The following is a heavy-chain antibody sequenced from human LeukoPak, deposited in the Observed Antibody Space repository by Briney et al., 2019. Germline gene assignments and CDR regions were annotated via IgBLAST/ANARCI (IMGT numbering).Heavy chain of an antibody. Sequence: GGSLRLSCAASGFTFDDYAMHWVRHAPGKGLEWVSGISWNSGSIGYADSVKGRFTISGDNAKNSLYLQMNSLRAEDTALYYCAKDSSSAARYYFDYWGQGTLVTVSS. CDR1: GFTFDDYA. J-gene: IGHJ4*02. CDR2: ISWNSGSI. V-gene: IGHV3-9*01. CDR3: AKDSSSAARYYFDY. D-gene: IGHD6-13*01.